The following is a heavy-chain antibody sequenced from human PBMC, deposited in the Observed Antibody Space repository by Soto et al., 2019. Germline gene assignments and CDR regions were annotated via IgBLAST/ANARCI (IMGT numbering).Heavy chain of an antibody. CDR3: ARESAVVVVTATNAFDI. Sequence: QVQLVQSGAEVQKPGSSVKVSCKASGGTFSSYAISWVRQAPGQGLEWMGGIIPIFGTANYAQKFQGRVTITADESTSTAYMELSSLRSEDTAVYYCARESAVVVVTATNAFDIWGQGTMVTVSS. J-gene: IGHJ3*02. D-gene: IGHD2-21*02. V-gene: IGHV1-69*01. CDR2: IIPIFGTA. CDR1: GGTFSSYA.